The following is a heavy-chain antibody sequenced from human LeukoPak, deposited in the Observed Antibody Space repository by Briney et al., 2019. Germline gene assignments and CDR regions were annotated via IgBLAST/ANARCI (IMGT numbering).Heavy chain of an antibody. V-gene: IGHV1-2*02. CDR3: AREAAAGGGDY. CDR1: GYTFTVYY. CDR2: INPNSGGT. D-gene: IGHD6-13*01. Sequence: GASVTVSFKASGYTFTVYYMHWVRQAPGQGLEWMGWINPNSGGTNYAQKFQGRVTMTRDTSISTAYMELSRLRSDDTALYYCAREAAAGGGDYWGQGTLVTVSS. J-gene: IGHJ4*02.